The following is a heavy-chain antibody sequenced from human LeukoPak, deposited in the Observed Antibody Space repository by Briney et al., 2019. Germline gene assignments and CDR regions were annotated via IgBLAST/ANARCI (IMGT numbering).Heavy chain of an antibody. CDR3: ASQPPSSGWYDLSTQLEF. CDR2: INHSGST. J-gene: IGHJ4*02. D-gene: IGHD6-19*01. Sequence: SETLSLTYAVYGGSFSGYYWSWIRQPPGKGLEWIGEINHSGSTNYNPSLKSRVTISVDTSKNQFSLKLNSVTAADTAVYYCASQPPSSGWYDLSTQLEFWGQGTLVTVSS. CDR1: GGSFSGYY. V-gene: IGHV4-34*01.